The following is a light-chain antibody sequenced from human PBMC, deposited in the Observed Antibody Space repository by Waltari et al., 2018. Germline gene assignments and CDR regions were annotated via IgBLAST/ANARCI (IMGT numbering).Light chain of an antibody. J-gene: IGLJ3*02. CDR3: NSYTGSSSWV. CDR1: SSAIGFYNY. CDR2: DVS. Sequence: QSALTQPASVSGSPRQSLTIPCYGTSSAIGFYNYVSWYQQHPGKAPKLMIYDVSQRPSGVSDRFSGSKSGNTASLTISGLQAEDEADYYCNSYTGSSSWVFGGGTKVTVL. V-gene: IGLV2-14*01.